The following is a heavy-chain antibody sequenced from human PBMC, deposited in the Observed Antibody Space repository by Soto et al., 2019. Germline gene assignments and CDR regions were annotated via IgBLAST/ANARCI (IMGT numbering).Heavy chain of an antibody. CDR1: GGTFSSYT. J-gene: IGHJ1*01. V-gene: IGHV1-69*02. D-gene: IGHD6-13*01. CDR3: ARGIAAAGNFQY. CDR2: IIPILGIA. Sequence: QVQLVQSGAEVKKPGSSVKVSCKASGGTFSSYTISWVRQAPGQGLEWMGRIIPILGIANYAQKFQGRVTSTADKSTSTAYMELSSLRSEDTAVYYCARGIAAAGNFQYWGQGTLVTVSS.